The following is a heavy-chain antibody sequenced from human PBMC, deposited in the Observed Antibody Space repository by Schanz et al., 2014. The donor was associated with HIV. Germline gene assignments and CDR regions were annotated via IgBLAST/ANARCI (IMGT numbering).Heavy chain of an antibody. J-gene: IGHJ4*02. Sequence: QVQLVQSGAALRKPGTSVRVSCMVPGDTFKSHGFGWVRQAPGQGLEWMGWISAYNGNTNYAQKLQGRVTMTTDTSTSTAYMELRSLRSDDTAVYYCARTRGIAVAGFDYWGQGTLVTVSS. CDR1: GDTFKSHG. CDR3: ARTRGIAVAGFDY. CDR2: ISAYNGNT. D-gene: IGHD6-19*01. V-gene: IGHV1-18*04.